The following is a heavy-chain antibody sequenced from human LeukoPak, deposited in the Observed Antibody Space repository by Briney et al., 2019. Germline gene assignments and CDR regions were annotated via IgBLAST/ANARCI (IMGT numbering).Heavy chain of an antibody. D-gene: IGHD3-10*01. CDR2: IYYSGST. CDR3: ARAPAGLLWFGEFSDAFDI. CDR1: GVSISSSSYY. J-gene: IGHJ3*02. V-gene: IGHV4-39*07. Sequence: SETLSLTCTVSGVSISSSSYYWGWIRQPPGKGLEWIGSIYYSGSTYYNPSLKSRVTISVDTSKNQFSLKLSSVTAADTAVYYCARAPAGLLWFGEFSDAFDIWGQGTLVTVSS.